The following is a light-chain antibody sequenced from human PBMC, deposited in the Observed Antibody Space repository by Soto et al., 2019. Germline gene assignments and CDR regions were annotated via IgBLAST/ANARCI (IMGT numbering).Light chain of an antibody. V-gene: IGKV1-39*01. CDR3: QQSFSIPHT. CDR2: AKS. CDR1: QSVSNY. Sequence: DIQMTQSPSSLSASVGDRVTITCRASQSVSNYLNWYQQKPGKAPNLLIYAKSNLQGGVPSRFSGRGSGTLFTLTISSLQPDDSATYYCQQSFSIPHTFGQGTKVEIQ. J-gene: IGKJ1*01.